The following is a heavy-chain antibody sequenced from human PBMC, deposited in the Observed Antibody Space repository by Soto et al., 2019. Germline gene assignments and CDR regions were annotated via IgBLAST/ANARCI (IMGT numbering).Heavy chain of an antibody. V-gene: IGHV3-33*01. CDR3: ARDPQWELHLTTYYYGMDV. CDR1: GFTFSSYG. J-gene: IGHJ6*02. Sequence: GGSLRLSCAASGFTFSSYGMHWVRQAPGKGLEWVAVIWYDGSNKYYADSVKGRFTISRDNSKNTLYLQMNSLRAEDTAVYYCARDPQWELHLTTYYYGMDVWGQGTTVTVSS. D-gene: IGHD1-26*01. CDR2: IWYDGSNK.